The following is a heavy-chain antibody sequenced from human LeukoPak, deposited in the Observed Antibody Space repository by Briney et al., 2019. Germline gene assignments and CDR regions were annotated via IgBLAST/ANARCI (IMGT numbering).Heavy chain of an antibody. CDR1: GYTFTGYY. CDR2: INPNSGGT. D-gene: IGHD6-13*01. Sequence: GASVNVSCKASGYTFTGYYMHWVRQAPGQGLEWMGWINPNSGGTNYAQKLQGRVTMTRDTSISTAYMELSRLRSDDTAVYYCARKAPTRGIAASNDYWGQGTLVTVSS. J-gene: IGHJ4*02. CDR3: ARKAPTRGIAASNDY. V-gene: IGHV1-2*02.